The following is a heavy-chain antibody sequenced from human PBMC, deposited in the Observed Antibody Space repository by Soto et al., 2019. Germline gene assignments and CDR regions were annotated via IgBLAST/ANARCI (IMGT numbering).Heavy chain of an antibody. CDR2: IRSKANSYAT. Sequence: VGSLRLSCAASGFTFSGSAMHWVRQASGKGLEWVGRIRSKANSYATAYAASVKGRYTISRDDSKNTAYLQMNSLKTEDTAVYYCTRHDSSGPLRPTLFDPWGQGTLVTVS. CDR3: TRHDSSGPLRPTLFDP. J-gene: IGHJ5*02. V-gene: IGHV3-73*01. D-gene: IGHD6-19*01. CDR1: GFTFSGSA.